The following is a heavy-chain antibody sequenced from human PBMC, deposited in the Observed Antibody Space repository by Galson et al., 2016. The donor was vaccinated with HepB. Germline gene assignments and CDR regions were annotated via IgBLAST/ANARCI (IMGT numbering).Heavy chain of an antibody. J-gene: IGHJ4*02. V-gene: IGHV1-24*01. CDR1: GHTLTELS. D-gene: IGHD3-10*01. CDR2: FRPDEGET. Sequence: SVKVSCKVSGHTLTELSIHWVRQAPGKGLEWMGGFRPDEGETIYAQKFQGRVTMTEDTSSDTAYMELRSLRSDETAVYYCATGKVEVIFDNWGQGTRVTVSA. CDR3: ATGKVEVIFDN.